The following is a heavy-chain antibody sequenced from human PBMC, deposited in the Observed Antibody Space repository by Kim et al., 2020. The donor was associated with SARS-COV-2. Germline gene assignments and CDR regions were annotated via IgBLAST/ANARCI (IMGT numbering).Heavy chain of an antibody. CDR3: ALPAMVKRGRYYFDY. D-gene: IGHD5-18*01. V-gene: IGHV1-8*01. CDR1: GYTFTSYD. CDR2: MNPNSGNT. Sequence: ASVKVSCKASGYTFTSYDINWVRQATGQGLEWMGWMNPNSGNTGYAQKFQGRVTMTRNTSISTAYMELSSLRSEDTAVYYCALPAMVKRGRYYFDYWGQGTLVTVSS. J-gene: IGHJ4*02.